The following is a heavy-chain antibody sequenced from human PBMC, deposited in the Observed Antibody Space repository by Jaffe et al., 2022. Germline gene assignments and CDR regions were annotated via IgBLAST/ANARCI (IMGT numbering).Heavy chain of an antibody. CDR2: IIPILGIA. CDR1: GGTFSSYT. Sequence: QVQLVQSGAEVKKPGSSVKVSCKASGGTFSSYTISWVRQAPGQGLEWMGRIIPILGIANYAQKFQGRVTITADKSTSTAYMELSSLRSEDTAVYYCARDGYIGYSYGYPDRDYYFDYWGQGTLVTVSS. D-gene: IGHD5-18*01. CDR3: ARDGYIGYSYGYPDRDYYFDY. V-gene: IGHV1-69*08. J-gene: IGHJ4*02.